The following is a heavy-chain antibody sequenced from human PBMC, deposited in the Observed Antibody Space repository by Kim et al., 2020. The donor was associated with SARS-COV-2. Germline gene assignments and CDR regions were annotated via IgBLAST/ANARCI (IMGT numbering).Heavy chain of an antibody. V-gene: IGHV3-53*01. CDR3: ARPGTAMVSRGAFDI. CDR2: IYSGGST. J-gene: IGHJ3*02. Sequence: GGSLRLSCAASGFTVSSNYMSWVRQAPGKGLEWVSVIYSGGSTYYADSVKGRFTISRDNSKNTLYLQMNSLRAEDTAVYYCARPGTAMVSRGAFDIWGQGTMVTVSS. CDR1: GFTVSSNY. D-gene: IGHD5-18*01.